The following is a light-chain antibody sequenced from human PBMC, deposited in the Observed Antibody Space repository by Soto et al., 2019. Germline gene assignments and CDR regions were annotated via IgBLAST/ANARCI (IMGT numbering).Light chain of an antibody. CDR1: QSVGRNF. Sequence: EIVVKKSPCTLSGSTGERATLSCRASQSVGRNFLAWYQQKPGQAPRLLIYRASNRATGIPDRVSGSGSGTDFTLTIDRLEPEDIAVYYCQQYSRSPLTFGQGTRMEI. J-gene: IGKJ5*01. CDR2: RAS. CDR3: QQYSRSPLT. V-gene: IGKV3-20*01.